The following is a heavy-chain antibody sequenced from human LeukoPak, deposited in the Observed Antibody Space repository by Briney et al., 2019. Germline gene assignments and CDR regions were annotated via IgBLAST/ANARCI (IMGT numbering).Heavy chain of an antibody. CDR3: ARFDTMVRGHSRYYYGMDV. D-gene: IGHD3-10*01. Sequence: SETLSLTCAVYGGSFSGYYWSWIRQPPGKGLEWIGEINHSGSTNYNPSLKSRVTISVVTSKNQFSLKLSSVTAADTAVYYCARFDTMVRGHSRYYYGMDVWGQGTTVTVSS. CDR1: GGSFSGYY. CDR2: INHSGST. J-gene: IGHJ6*02. V-gene: IGHV4-34*01.